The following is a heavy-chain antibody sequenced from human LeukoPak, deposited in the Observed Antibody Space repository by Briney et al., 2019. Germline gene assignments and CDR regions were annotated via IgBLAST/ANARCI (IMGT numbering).Heavy chain of an antibody. J-gene: IGHJ5*02. V-gene: IGHV3-23*01. D-gene: IGHD3-10*01. CDR1: GFGFRTYA. CDR3: AKHLIRGATSWYDP. Sequence: GGSLRLSCAAAGFGFRTYAMNWVRQAPGKGLEWVSCISGITGVTSYADSVKGRFTISRDNSKNTLYLQMNSLRVEDTAVYYFAKHLIRGATSWYDPWRQGTLVTVSS. CDR2: ISGITGVT.